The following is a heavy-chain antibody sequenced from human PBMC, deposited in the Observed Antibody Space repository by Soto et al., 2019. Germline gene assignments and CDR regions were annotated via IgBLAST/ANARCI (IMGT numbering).Heavy chain of an antibody. CDR1: GGSISSSSYY. J-gene: IGHJ6*03. Sequence: SETLSLTCTVSGGSISSSSYYWGWIRQPPGKGLEWIGSIYYSGSTYYNPSLKSRVTISVDTSKNQFSLKLSSVTAADTAVYYCARRGMGQDYYYYYMDVWGKGTTVTVSS. D-gene: IGHD3-10*01. CDR3: ARRGMGQDYYYYYMDV. V-gene: IGHV4-39*07. CDR2: IYYSGST.